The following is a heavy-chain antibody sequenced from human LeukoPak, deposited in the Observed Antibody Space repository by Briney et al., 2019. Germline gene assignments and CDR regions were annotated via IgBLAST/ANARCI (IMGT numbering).Heavy chain of an antibody. V-gene: IGHV3-30-3*01. J-gene: IGHJ4*02. Sequence: GGPLRLSCAASGFTFSSYAMHWVRQAPGKGLEWVAVISYDGSNKYYADSVKGRFTISRDNSKNTLYLQMNSLRAEDTAVYYCARDYEGIAVAGTGYWGQGTLVTVSS. CDR2: ISYDGSNK. D-gene: IGHD6-19*01. CDR3: ARDYEGIAVAGTGY. CDR1: GFTFSSYA.